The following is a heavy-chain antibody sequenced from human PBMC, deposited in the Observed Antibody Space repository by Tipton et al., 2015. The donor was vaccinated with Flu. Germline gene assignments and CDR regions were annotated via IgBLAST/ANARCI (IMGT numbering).Heavy chain of an antibody. CDR3: ARRGYGDYAPIDY. CDR1: GGSISTSY. D-gene: IGHD4-17*01. Sequence: TLSLTCTVSGGSISTSYWIWIRQHPGKGLEWIAYTSYSGSTFYNPPLKSRVTASLDTSKNQFSLKVSSVTAADTAVYYCARRGYGDYAPIDYWGQGTLVTVSS. CDR2: TSYSGST. V-gene: IGHV4-31*03. J-gene: IGHJ4*02.